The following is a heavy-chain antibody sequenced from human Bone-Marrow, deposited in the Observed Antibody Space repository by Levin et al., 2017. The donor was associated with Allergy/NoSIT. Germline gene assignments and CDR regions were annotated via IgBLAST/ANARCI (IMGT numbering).Heavy chain of an antibody. D-gene: IGHD6-13*01. J-gene: IGHJ6*02. CDR3: ARGTAAGSSGIAYYYYGMDV. Sequence: LSLTCAAAGFTFNKYGIHWVRQAPGKGLEWVAIILYDGSNKYYADSVKGRFTISRDNSKNTLYLEMNSLRVEDTALYYCARGTAAGSSGIAYYYYGMDVWGQGTTVTVSS. CDR1: GFTFNKYG. CDR2: ILYDGSNK. V-gene: IGHV3-30*03.